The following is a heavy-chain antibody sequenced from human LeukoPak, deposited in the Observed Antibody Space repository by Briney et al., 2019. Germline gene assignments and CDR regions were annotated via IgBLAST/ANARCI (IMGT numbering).Heavy chain of an antibody. D-gene: IGHD6-6*01. CDR3: TRLGQLATDY. CDR1: GFTFSGSA. V-gene: IGHV3-73*01. J-gene: IGHJ4*02. CDR2: IRSKANSYAT. Sequence: SGGSLRLSCAASGFTFSGSAMHWVRQASGKGLEWVGRIRSKANSYATAYAASVKGRFTISRDDSKNTAYLQMNSLKTEDTAVYYCTRLGQLATDYWGQGTLVTVSS.